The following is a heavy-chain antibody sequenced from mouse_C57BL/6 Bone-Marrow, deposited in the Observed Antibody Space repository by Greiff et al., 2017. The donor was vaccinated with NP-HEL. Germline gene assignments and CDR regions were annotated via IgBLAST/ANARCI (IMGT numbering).Heavy chain of an antibody. CDR1: GFTFSSYA. CDR2: ISDGGSYT. J-gene: IGHJ3*01. Sequence: EVQVVESGGGLVKPGGSLKLSCAASGFTFSSYAMSWVRQTPEKRLEWVATISDGGSYTYYPDNVKGRFTISRDNAKNKLYLQMSHLKSEDTAMYYCARRYGSSFFAYWGQGTLVTVSA. D-gene: IGHD1-1*01. V-gene: IGHV5-4*03. CDR3: ARRYGSSFFAY.